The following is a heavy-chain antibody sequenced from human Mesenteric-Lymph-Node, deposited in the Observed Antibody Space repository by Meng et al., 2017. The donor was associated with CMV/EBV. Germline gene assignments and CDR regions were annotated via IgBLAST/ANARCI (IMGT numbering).Heavy chain of an antibody. D-gene: IGHD4-23*01. CDR2: INHSGST. J-gene: IGHJ4*02. CDR1: GGSFSGYF. CDR3: ARHQRWLKSEGGFNY. V-gene: IGHV4-34*01. Sequence: LRNWGSDSFMTSYTLPLTCADYGGSFSGYFWRWLRQPPGKGLEWIGEINHSGSTNSNPSLKSRVTISVDTSKNQFSLKLSSVTAADTAVYYCARHQRWLKSEGGFNYWGQGTLVTVSS.